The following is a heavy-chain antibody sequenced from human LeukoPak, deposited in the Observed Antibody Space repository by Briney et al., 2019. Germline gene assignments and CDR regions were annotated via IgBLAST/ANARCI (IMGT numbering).Heavy chain of an antibody. CDR2: ISWNSGSI. Sequence: GRSLRLSCAASGFTFDDYAMHWVRQAPGKGLEWVSGISWNSGSIGYADSVKDRFTISRDNAKNSLYLQMNSLRAEDTALYYCAKDMGSGDYYYYYYMDVWGKGTTVTVSS. J-gene: IGHJ6*03. CDR3: AKDMGSGDYYYYYYMDV. D-gene: IGHD1-26*01. CDR1: GFTFDDYA. V-gene: IGHV3-9*01.